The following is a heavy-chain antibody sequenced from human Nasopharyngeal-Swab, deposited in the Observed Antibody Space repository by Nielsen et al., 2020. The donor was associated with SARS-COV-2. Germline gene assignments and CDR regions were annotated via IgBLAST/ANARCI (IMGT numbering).Heavy chain of an antibody. CDR1: ASTLVYYS. CDR2: ISSTGNT. D-gene: IGHD2-8*02. CDR3: ALWSLNHFDY. V-gene: IGHV3-69-1*01. Sequence: SLTLSCDVSASTLVYYSMNWVRQPPGKGPEWVATISSTGNTHYPDSAKGRSSISTDKSKTAFYLQMTSLRAEDTALYYGALWSLNHFDYWGRGTQVTVSS. J-gene: IGHJ4*02.